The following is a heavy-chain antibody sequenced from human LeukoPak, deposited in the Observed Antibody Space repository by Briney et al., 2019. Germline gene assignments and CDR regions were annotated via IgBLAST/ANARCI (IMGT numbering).Heavy chain of an antibody. CDR2: IYYSGST. V-gene: IGHV4-59*08. CDR1: GGSISNYY. CDR3: ARHYGP. Sequence: SETLSLTCTVSGGSISNYYWNWLRQPPGKGLEWIGYIYYSGSTNYNPSLQSRVTISVDTSKNQFSLKLNSVTATDTAVYYCARHYGPWGQGTLVTVSS. J-gene: IGHJ4*02. D-gene: IGHD3-10*01.